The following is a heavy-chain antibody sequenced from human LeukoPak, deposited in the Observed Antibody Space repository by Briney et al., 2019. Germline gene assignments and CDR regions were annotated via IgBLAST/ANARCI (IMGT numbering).Heavy chain of an antibody. Sequence: SETLSLTCTVSGAAISTYFWSWIRQSPGKGLEWTGYIYSSGSTKYNPSLKSRVTISVDASKNQFALTLRSLTAADTAVYYCAKDRSCINDVCHGDFDYWGQGTLVTVSS. V-gene: IGHV4-59*01. D-gene: IGHD2-8*01. CDR2: IYSSGST. CDR1: GAAISTYF. CDR3: AKDRSCINDVCHGDFDY. J-gene: IGHJ4*02.